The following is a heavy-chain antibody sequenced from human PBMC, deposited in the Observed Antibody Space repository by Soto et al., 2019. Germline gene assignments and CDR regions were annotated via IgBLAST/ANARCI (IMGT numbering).Heavy chain of an antibody. CDR2: ISPYTGNT. V-gene: IGHV1-18*01. D-gene: IGHD3-16*01. Sequence: QVQLVQSGDEVKKPGASVKVSCKASGYIFVNHGIAWVRQAPRQGLEWMGWISPYTGNTHSASKVQGRLTMTTDTSTSTAYMDLGILTSDDTAVYYCVMVDNYVTPTPQDVWGQGTTVTVSS. J-gene: IGHJ6*02. CDR3: VMVDNYVTPTPQDV. CDR1: GYIFVNHG.